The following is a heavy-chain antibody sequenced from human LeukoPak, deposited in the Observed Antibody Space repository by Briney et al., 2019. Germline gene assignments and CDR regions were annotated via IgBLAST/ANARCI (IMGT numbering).Heavy chain of an antibody. CDR3: ARGGGISHYYYYMDV. V-gene: IGHV4-39*07. D-gene: IGHD6-13*01. J-gene: IGHJ6*03. CDR1: GGSISTYY. CDR2: IYYSGNT. Sequence: SETLSLTCTVSGGSISTYYWGWIRQAPGKGLEWIGSIYYSGNTYYNSSLKSRVTISVDTSKNQFSLKLSSVTAADTAVYYCARGGGISHYYYYMDVWGKGTTVTISS.